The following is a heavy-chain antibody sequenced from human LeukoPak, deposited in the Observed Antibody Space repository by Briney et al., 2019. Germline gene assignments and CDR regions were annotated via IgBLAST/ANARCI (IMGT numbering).Heavy chain of an antibody. V-gene: IGHV3-74*01. Sequence: GGSLRLSCAASGFTFSSYWMHWVRQAPGKGLVWVSRINSDGSSTSYADSVKGRFTISRDNAKNTLYLQMNSLRVEDTAVYYCATDPYDTYYFDNWGQGTLVTVSS. CDR1: GFTFSSYW. J-gene: IGHJ4*02. CDR2: INSDGSST. CDR3: ATDPYDTYYFDN. D-gene: IGHD3-16*01.